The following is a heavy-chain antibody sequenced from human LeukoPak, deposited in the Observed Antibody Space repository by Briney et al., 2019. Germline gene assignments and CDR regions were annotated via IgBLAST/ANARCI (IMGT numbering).Heavy chain of an antibody. J-gene: IGHJ4*02. CDR1: GYTFTGYY. V-gene: IGHV1-2*02. CDR2: INPNSGGT. Sequence: ASVKVSCKASGYTFTGYYMHWVRQAPGQRLEWMGWINPNSGGTNYAQKFQGRVTMTRDTSISTAYMELSRLRSDDTAVYYCARALTIFGVASGYWGQGTLVTVSS. CDR3: ARALTIFGVASGY. D-gene: IGHD3-3*01.